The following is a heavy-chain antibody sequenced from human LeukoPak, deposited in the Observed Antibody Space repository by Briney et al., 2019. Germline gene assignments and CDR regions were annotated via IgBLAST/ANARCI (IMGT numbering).Heavy chain of an antibody. CDR1: GGSISSGDYY. Sequence: PSQTLSLTCTVSGGSISSGDYYWSWLRQPPGMGLEWIGDISYSGSTCYNPSLRSRLSISVDRSNNQFSLRLTSVTAADTAVYYCAKGGLATYNWFDPWGQGTLVIVSS. J-gene: IGHJ5*02. CDR3: AKGGLATYNWFDP. V-gene: IGHV4-30-4*01. CDR2: ISYSGST. D-gene: IGHD3/OR15-3a*01.